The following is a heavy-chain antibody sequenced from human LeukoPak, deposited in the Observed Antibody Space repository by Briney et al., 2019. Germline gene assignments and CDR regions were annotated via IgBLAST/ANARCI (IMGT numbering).Heavy chain of an antibody. J-gene: IGHJ1*01. CDR1: GFSISGGYY. D-gene: IGHD6-19*01. V-gene: IGHV4-38-2*01. CDR2: VYHNGNT. CDR3: ARNEGIVVAGTWFDS. Sequence: KPSETLSLNCAVSGFSISGGYYRVWIRQPPGKGLEWIGSVYHNGNTLFNTSLKSRVTLSVDSSKNQFSLRLSSVTAADTARYYCARNEGIVVAGTWFDSWGQGTLVFVSS.